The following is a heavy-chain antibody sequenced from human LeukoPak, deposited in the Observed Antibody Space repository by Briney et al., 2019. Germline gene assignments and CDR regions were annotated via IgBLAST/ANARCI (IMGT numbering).Heavy chain of an antibody. V-gene: IGHV3-23*01. CDR2: IDADGAAT. J-gene: IGHJ5*02. D-gene: IGHD3-10*01. Sequence: GGSLRLSCAASGFTFTSYAMTWVRHSPGKGLEWVSSIDADGAATFYADSVKGRLSISRDNAKNTVGLQMHSLTAEDSAVYYCAKDQSYYNWFDPRGQGTLVTVSS. CDR1: GFTFTSYA. CDR3: AKDQSYYNWFDP.